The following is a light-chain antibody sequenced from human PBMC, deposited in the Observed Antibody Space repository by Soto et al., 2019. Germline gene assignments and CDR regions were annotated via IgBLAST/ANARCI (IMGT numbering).Light chain of an antibody. CDR2: DAS. CDR3: QQETT. Sequence: DIQMTQSPSSLSASVGDRVTITCQASQDISNYLNWYQQKPGKAPKLLIYDASNLETGVPSRFSGSGSGTDFTFTISRLQPEDIATYYCQQETTFGGGTKVEIK. V-gene: IGKV1-33*01. CDR1: QDISNY. J-gene: IGKJ4*01.